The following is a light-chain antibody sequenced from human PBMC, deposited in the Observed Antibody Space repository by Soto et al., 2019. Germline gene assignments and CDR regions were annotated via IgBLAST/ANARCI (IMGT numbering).Light chain of an antibody. J-gene: IGLJ3*02. CDR2: EVT. CDR1: SSDVGGYNY. Sequence: QSALTQPASVSGSPGQSITMSCTGTSSDVGGYNYISWYQQHPGKAPKLMIYEVTNRPSGVSSRFSASKSGNTASLTISGVQAEDEADYYCCSYAGTTTWVFGGGTKLTVL. V-gene: IGLV2-23*02. CDR3: CSYAGTTTWV.